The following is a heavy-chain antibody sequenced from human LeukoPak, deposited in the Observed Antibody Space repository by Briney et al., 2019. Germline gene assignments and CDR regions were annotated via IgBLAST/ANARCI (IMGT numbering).Heavy chain of an antibody. V-gene: IGHV3-64D*09. CDR3: VKEFELKRAGTAFDH. CDR2: ISSNGGST. CDR1: GFTFRSYA. J-gene: IGHJ4*02. D-gene: IGHD6-19*01. Sequence: GGSLRLSCSASGFTFRSYAMYWVRQAPGKGLEYVSAISSNGGSTYYADSVKGRFTISRDNSKNTLYLQMSSLRPEDTAVYYCVKEFELKRAGTAFDHGGRGTLVTVSS.